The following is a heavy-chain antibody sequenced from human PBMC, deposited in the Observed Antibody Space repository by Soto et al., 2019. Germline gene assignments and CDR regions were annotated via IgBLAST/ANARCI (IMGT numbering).Heavy chain of an antibody. CDR1: GGTFSSYA. CDR3: ARDGPPLYYESSAFDI. Sequence: QVQLVQSGAEVKKPGSSVTVSCKASGGTFSSYAISWVRQAPGQGLQWMGGIIPIFGTANYAQQFQGRVTMTADDSASTAYMELSSLRSEDTAVYYCARDGPPLYYESSAFDIWGQGTMVTVSS. CDR2: IIPIFGTA. V-gene: IGHV1-69*12. J-gene: IGHJ3*02. D-gene: IGHD3-22*01.